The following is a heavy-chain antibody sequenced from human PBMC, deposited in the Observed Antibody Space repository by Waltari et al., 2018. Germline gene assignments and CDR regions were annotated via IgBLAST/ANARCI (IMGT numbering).Heavy chain of an antibody. CDR3: ARKAGDKAFDI. J-gene: IGHJ3*02. CDR1: GYTFTGYY. V-gene: IGHV1-2*06. Sequence: QVQLVQSGAEVKKPGASVKVSCKASGYTFTGYYMHWVRQAPGQGLEWMGRTKPNSGGTNYAQKFQGRVTMTRDTSISTAYMELSRRRSDDTAMYYCARKAGDKAFDIWGQGTIVTVSS. D-gene: IGHD7-27*01. CDR2: TKPNSGGT.